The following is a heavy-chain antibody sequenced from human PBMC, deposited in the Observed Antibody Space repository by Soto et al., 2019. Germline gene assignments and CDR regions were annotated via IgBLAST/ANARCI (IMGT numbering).Heavy chain of an antibody. J-gene: IGHJ5*02. D-gene: IGHD1-20*01. CDR3: ARELNWNAMSNNWFDP. CDR2: INPNGGNT. V-gene: IGHV1-46*01. Sequence: ASVKVSCKASGYIFINYYIHWVRQAPGQGLEWIGIINPNGGNTNYAQKFQGRVTMARDTSASTAYMELSSLRSEDTAVYYCARELNWNAMSNNWFDPWGQGTLVTVSS. CDR1: GYIFINYY.